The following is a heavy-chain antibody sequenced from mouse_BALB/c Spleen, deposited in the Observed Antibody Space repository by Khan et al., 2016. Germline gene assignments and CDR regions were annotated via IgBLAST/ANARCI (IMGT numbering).Heavy chain of an antibody. V-gene: IGHV1-4*01. Sequence: VQLQESGAELARPGASVRMSCKASGFTFTSYTMHWVKPGPGQGLEWIGYVIPSNAYTNYNQKFKDKATLTADKSSSTAYLQLSSLTSEDSAVYYCAREGWLLGYFDYWGQGTTLTVSS. CDR3: AREGWLLGYFDY. J-gene: IGHJ2*01. CDR2: VIPSNAYT. D-gene: IGHD2-3*01. CDR1: GFTFTSYT.